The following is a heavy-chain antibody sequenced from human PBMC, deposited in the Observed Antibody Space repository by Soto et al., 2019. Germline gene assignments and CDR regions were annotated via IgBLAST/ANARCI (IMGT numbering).Heavy chain of an antibody. J-gene: IGHJ6*03. D-gene: IGHD2-21*01. V-gene: IGHV1-2*04. CDR2: INPNSGGT. CDR3: ASDGPGDDYYYMDV. Sequence: GASVKVSCKASGYTFTGYYMYWVRHAPGQGLEWMGWINPNSGGTNYAQKFQGWVTMTRDTSISTAYMELSRLRSDDTAVYYCASDGPGDDYYYMDVWGKGTTVTVSS. CDR1: GYTFTGYY.